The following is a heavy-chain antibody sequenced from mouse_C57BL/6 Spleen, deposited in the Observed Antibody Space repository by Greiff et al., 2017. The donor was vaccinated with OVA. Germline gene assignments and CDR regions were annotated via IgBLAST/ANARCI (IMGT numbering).Heavy chain of an antibody. CDR2: IYPGDGDT. V-gene: IGHV1-80*01. Sequence: VQLQESGAELVKPGASVKISCKASGYAFSSYWMNWVKQRPGKGLEWIGQIYPGDGDTNYNGKFKGKATLTADKSSSTAYMQLSSLTSEDSAVYVCARRYGSSLYYFDYWGQGTTLTFAS. J-gene: IGHJ2*01. CDR1: GYAFSSYW. CDR3: ARRYGSSLYYFDY. D-gene: IGHD1-1*01.